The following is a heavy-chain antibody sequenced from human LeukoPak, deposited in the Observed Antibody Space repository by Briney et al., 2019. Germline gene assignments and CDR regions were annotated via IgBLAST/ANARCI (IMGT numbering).Heavy chain of an antibody. J-gene: IGHJ5*02. D-gene: IGHD2-15*01. CDR3: ARERVVRHSWFDP. Sequence: SETLSLTCAVYGGSFSGYYWSWIRQPPGKGLEWIGYIYYSGSTNYNPSLKSRVTISVDTSKNQFSLKLSSVTAADTAVYYCARERVVRHSWFDPWGQGTLVTVSS. CDR2: IYYSGST. V-gene: IGHV4-59*01. CDR1: GGSFSGYY.